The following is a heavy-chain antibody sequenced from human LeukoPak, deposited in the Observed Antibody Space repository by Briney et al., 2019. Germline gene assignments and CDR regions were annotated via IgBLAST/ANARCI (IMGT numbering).Heavy chain of an antibody. CDR2: ITPNGGST. CDR3: VRDLLPDYTASGVTAYMDV. Sequence: ASVKVSCKASRYTFISYYMHWVRQAPGQGLEWMGIITPNGGSTGYAQKFQGRITMTRDTSTRTVYMELSSLRSDDTAVYYCVRDLLPDYTASGVTAYMDVWGKGTTVTVSS. D-gene: IGHD3-3*01. J-gene: IGHJ6*03. CDR1: RYTFISYY. V-gene: IGHV1-46*01.